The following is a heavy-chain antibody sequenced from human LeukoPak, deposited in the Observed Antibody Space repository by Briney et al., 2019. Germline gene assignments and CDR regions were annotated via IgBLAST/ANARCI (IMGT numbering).Heavy chain of an antibody. Sequence: GGSLRLSCAASGFTFSSYAMSWVRQAPGKGLEWVSAISGSVGSTYYADSVKGRFTISRDSSKNTLYLQMNSLRVEDTAVYYCAKGPYSGFSWGQGTLVTVSS. V-gene: IGHV3-23*01. J-gene: IGHJ5*02. D-gene: IGHD1-26*01. CDR2: ISGSVGST. CDR3: AKGPYSGFS. CDR1: GFTFSSYA.